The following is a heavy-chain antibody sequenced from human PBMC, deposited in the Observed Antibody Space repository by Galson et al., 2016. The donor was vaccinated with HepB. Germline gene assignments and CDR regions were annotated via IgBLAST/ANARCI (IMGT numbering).Heavy chain of an antibody. V-gene: IGHV4-4*09. Sequence: SETLSLTCSVSGGSITDYRWSWIRQPPGKGLEWIGYFYGSGRTDYNPSLKSRVTLSVDTSKKQFSLNLTSVTAADTAVYYCAKICSGGSCREGPWGQGTLVTVSS. CDR3: AKICSGGSCREGP. CDR2: FYGSGRT. D-gene: IGHD2-15*01. CDR1: GGSITDYR. J-gene: IGHJ5*02.